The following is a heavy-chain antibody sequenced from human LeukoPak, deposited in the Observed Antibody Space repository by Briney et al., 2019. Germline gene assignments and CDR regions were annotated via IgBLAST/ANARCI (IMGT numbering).Heavy chain of an antibody. Sequence: GASVKVSCKASGGTFSSYAISWVRQAPGQGLEWMGGIIPIFGTANYAQKFQGRVTITTDESTSTAYMELSSLRSEDTAVYYCARAGLLWFGDERGWFDPWGQGTLVTVSS. D-gene: IGHD3-10*01. V-gene: IGHV1-69*05. CDR2: IIPIFGTA. CDR1: GGTFSSYA. J-gene: IGHJ5*02. CDR3: ARAGLLWFGDERGWFDP.